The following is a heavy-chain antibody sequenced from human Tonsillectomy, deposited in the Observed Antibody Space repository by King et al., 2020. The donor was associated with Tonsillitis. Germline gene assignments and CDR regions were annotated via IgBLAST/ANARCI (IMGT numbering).Heavy chain of an antibody. J-gene: IGHJ6*02. CDR3: AVVHGICSGGSCYYYYGMDV. V-gene: IGHV1-46*01. CDR2: INPSGGST. Sequence: VQLVESGAEVKKPGASVKVSCKASGYTFTSYYMHWVRQAPGQGLEWKGIINPSGGSTSYAQKFQGRVTMTRDTSTSTVYMELSSLRSEDTAVYYCAVVHGICSGGSCYYYYGMDVWGQGTTVTVSS. D-gene: IGHD2-15*01. CDR1: GYTFTSYY.